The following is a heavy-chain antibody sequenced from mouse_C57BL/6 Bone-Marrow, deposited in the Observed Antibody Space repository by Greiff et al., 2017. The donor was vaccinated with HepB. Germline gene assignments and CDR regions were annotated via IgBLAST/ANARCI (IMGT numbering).Heavy chain of an antibody. Sequence: EVKLAESEGGLVQPGSSMKLSCTASGFTFSDYYMAWVRQVPEKGLEWVANINYDGSSTYYLDSLKSRFIISRDNAKNILYLQMSSLKSEDTATYYCARAYGSRTFDYWGQGTTLTVSS. J-gene: IGHJ2*01. CDR3: ARAYGSRTFDY. CDR2: INYDGSST. D-gene: IGHD1-1*01. V-gene: IGHV5-16*01. CDR1: GFTFSDYY.